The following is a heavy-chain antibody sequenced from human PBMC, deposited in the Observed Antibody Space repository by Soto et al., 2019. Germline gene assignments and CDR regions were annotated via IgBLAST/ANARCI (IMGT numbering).Heavy chain of an antibody. CDR3: AAQGPYYDSSGYYSSS. J-gene: IGHJ5*02. CDR2: IVVGSGNT. CDR1: GFTFTSSA. V-gene: IGHV1-58*01. Sequence: SVKVSCKASGFTFTSSAVQWVRQARGQRLEWIGWIVVGSGNTNYAQKFQERVTITRDMSTSTAYMELSSLRSEDTAVYYCAAQGPYYDSSGYYSSSWGQGTLVTVSS. D-gene: IGHD3-22*01.